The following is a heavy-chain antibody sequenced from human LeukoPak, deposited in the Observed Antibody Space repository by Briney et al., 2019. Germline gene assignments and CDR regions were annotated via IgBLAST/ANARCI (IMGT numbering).Heavy chain of an antibody. Sequence: SQTLSLTCTVSGGSISSGGYYWCWIRQHPGKGLEWIGYIYYSGSTYYNPSLKSRVTISVDTSKNQFSLKLSSVTAADTAVYYCARDRGRMVRGVIDYWGQGTLVTVSS. D-gene: IGHD3-10*01. V-gene: IGHV4-31*03. CDR3: ARDRGRMVRGVIDY. CDR2: IYYSGST. J-gene: IGHJ4*02. CDR1: GGSISSGGYY.